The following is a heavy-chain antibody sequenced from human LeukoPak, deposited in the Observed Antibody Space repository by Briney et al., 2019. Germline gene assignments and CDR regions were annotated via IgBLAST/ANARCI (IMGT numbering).Heavy chain of an antibody. CDR1: GFTFSSSA. CDR3: ARGGRTMIVYWY. J-gene: IGHJ4*02. D-gene: IGHD3-22*01. V-gene: IGHV3-23*01. Sequence: GGSLRLSCAASGFTFSSSAMSWVRQAPGKGLEWVSAISNNGGYTYYADSVQGRFTISRDNAKNSLYLQMNSLRAEDTAVYYCARGGRTMIVYWYWGQGTLVTVSS. CDR2: ISNNGGYT.